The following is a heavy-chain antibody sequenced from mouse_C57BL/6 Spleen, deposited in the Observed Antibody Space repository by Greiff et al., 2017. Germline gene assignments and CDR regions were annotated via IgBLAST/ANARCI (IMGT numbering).Heavy chain of an antibody. CDR1: GFTFSSYA. J-gene: IGHJ2*01. D-gene: IGHD2-1*01. CDR3: ARAYGNYPFFDY. Sequence: EVKLVESGGGLVKPGGSLKLSCAASGFTFSSYAMSWVRQTPEKRLEWVATISDGGSYTYYPDNVKGRFTISRDNAKNNLYLQMSHLKSEDTAMYYCARAYGNYPFFDYWGQGTTLTVSS. V-gene: IGHV5-4*03. CDR2: ISDGGSYT.